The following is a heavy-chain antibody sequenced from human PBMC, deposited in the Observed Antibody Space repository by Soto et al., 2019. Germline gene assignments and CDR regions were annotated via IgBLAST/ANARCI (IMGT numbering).Heavy chain of an antibody. Sequence: SETLSLTCTVSGGSISSSSYYWGWIRQPPGKGLEWIGSIYYSGTTYYHPSLKSRVTISVDTSKNQFSLRLSSVTAADTAVYYCARPNKAMGNGYYGMDVWGQGTTVTVSS. D-gene: IGHD5-18*01. CDR1: GGSISSSSYY. CDR3: ARPNKAMGNGYYGMDV. V-gene: IGHV4-39*01. J-gene: IGHJ6*02. CDR2: IYYSGTT.